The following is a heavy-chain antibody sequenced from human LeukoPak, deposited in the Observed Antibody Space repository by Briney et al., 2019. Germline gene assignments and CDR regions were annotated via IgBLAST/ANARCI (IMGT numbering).Heavy chain of an antibody. J-gene: IGHJ6*04. V-gene: IGHV3-48*04. CDR2: ISSSSSTI. CDR1: GFTFSSYS. CDR3: AELGITMIGGV. D-gene: IGHD3-10*02. Sequence: GGSLRLSCAATGFTFSSYSMNWVRQAPGKGLEWVSYISSSSSTIYYADSVKGRFTISRDNAKNSLYLQMNSLRAEDTAVYYCAELGITMIGGVWGKGTTVTISS.